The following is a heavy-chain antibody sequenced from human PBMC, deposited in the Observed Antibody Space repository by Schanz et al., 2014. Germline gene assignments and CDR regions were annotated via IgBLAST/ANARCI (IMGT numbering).Heavy chain of an antibody. J-gene: IGHJ6*02. CDR3: VRDAGWAFGDYHGMDV. V-gene: IGHV1-18*01. Sequence: QVQLVQSGAEVMKPGSSVKVSCKASGGTFSSSTLTWVRQAPGQGLEWMGWISGYNGDTNYAPKFQDRVTMTTDTSTGITSLELRNLKSDDTAVYYCVRDAGWAFGDYHGMDVWGQGTSVTVSS. CDR1: GGTFSSST. CDR2: ISGYNGDT. D-gene: IGHD3-10*01.